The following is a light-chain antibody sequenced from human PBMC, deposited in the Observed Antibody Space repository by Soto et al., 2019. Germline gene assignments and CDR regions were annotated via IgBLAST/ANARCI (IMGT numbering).Light chain of an antibody. Sequence: EIVLTQSPATLSLSPGERATLSCRASQSVSSYLAWYQEKPGQAPRLLIYDASNRATGTPARFSGSGSGTEFTLTISGLVPGDFADYYGQQRSNGPTTFGAGTKLEIK. J-gene: IGKJ2*01. CDR2: DAS. V-gene: IGKV3-11*01. CDR3: QQRSNGPTT. CDR1: QSVSSY.